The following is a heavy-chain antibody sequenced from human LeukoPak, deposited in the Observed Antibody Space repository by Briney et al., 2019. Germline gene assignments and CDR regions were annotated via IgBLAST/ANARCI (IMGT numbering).Heavy chain of an antibody. CDR3: ASVTISGDFDY. Sequence: ASVKVSCKASGFIFTGYYMHWVRQAPGQGLEWMGCINANSGGTNYAQKFQGRVTMTRDTSISTAYMELSSLRSEDTAVYYCASVTISGDFDYWGQGTLVTVSS. CDR1: GFIFTGYY. J-gene: IGHJ4*02. D-gene: IGHD2-21*02. CDR2: INANSGGT. V-gene: IGHV1-2*02.